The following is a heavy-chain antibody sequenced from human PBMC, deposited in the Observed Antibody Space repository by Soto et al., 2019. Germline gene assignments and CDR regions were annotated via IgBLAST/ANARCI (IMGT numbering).Heavy chain of an antibody. CDR2: INHSGST. V-gene: IGHV4-34*01. CDR1: GGSFSGYY. CDR3: AKGVDGSGYYYYYYMHV. D-gene: IGHD3-10*01. J-gene: IGHJ6*03. Sequence: QVQLQQWGAGLLKPSETLSLTCAVYGGSFSGYYWSWIRQPPGKGLEWIGEINHSGSTNYNPSLKSRVTISVDTSKNQFSLKLSSVTAAHTAGYYCAKGVDGSGYYYYYYMHVWGEETTVTVSS.